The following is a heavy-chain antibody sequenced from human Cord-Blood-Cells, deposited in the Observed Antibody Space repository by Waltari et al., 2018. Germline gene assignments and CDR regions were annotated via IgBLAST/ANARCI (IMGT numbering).Heavy chain of an antibody. J-gene: IGHJ4*02. Sequence: QVQLVESGGGVVQPGRSLRLSCAASGFTFSSYGMHWVRQAPGKGLEWVAVIWYDGSNKYYADSVKGRFTISRDNSKNTLYLQMNSLRAEDTAVYYCAREITGTTYYFDYWGQGTLVTVSS. CDR1: GFTFSSYG. D-gene: IGHD1-7*01. CDR3: AREITGTTYYFDY. V-gene: IGHV3-33*01. CDR2: IWYDGSNK.